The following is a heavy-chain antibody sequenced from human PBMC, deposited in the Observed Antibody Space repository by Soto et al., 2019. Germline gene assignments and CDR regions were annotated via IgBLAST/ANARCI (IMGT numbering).Heavy chain of an antibody. CDR2: IIPIFGTA. CDR1: GGTFSSYA. Sequence: QVQLVQSGAEVKKPGSSVKVSCKASGGTFSSYAISWVRQAPGQGLEWMGGIIPIFGTANYAQKFQGRVTLTADKSTSTAYMELRSLRSEDTAVYYCARVEMATGPYYYGMDVWGQGTTVTVSS. V-gene: IGHV1-69*06. J-gene: IGHJ6*02. CDR3: ARVEMATGPYYYGMDV. D-gene: IGHD5-12*01.